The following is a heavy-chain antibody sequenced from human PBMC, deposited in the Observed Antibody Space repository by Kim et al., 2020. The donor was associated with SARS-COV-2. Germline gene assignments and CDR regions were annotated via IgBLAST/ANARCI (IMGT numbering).Heavy chain of an antibody. J-gene: IGHJ4*02. D-gene: IGHD4-17*01. CDR3: ARQHYTVTTWREGVFDY. CDR2: IYPGDSDT. V-gene: IGHV5-51*01. Sequence: GESLKISCKGSGYSFTSYWIGWVRQMPGKGLEWMGIIYPGDSDTRYSPSFQGQVTISADKSISTAYLQWSSLKASDTAMYYCARQHYTVTTWREGVFDYWGQGTLVTVSS. CDR1: GYSFTSYW.